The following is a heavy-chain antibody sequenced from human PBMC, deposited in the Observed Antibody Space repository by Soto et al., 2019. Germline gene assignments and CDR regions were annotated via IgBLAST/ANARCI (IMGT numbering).Heavy chain of an antibody. CDR1: GFKFSSYF. J-gene: IGHJ3*02. V-gene: IGHV3-33*01. CDR2: IWYDGSNK. CDR3: AREEYYYDSSGYYPNHDAFDI. D-gene: IGHD3-22*01. Sequence: PGGSQSLCYVAAGFKFSSYFMHWVRPAPGKGLEWVAVIWYDGSNKYYADSVKGRFTISRDNSKNTLYLQMNSLRAEDTAVYYCAREEYYYDSSGYYPNHDAFDIWGQGTMVTVSS.